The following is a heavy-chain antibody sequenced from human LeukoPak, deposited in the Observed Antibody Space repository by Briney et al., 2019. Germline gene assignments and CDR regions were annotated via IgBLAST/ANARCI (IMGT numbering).Heavy chain of an antibody. CDR2: MNPNSGNT. J-gene: IGHJ4*01. CDR1: GYTFTSYD. V-gene: IGHV1-8*01. CDR3: ARGRHDCSGSTKGGDY. Sequence: ASVKVSCKASGYTFTSYDINWVRQATGQGLEWMGWMNPNSGNTGYAQNFQGRVTMTRNTATRTAYMELSSLRAEDTAVYYCARGRHDCSGSTKGGDYWGQGTLVTVSS. D-gene: IGHD2-15*01.